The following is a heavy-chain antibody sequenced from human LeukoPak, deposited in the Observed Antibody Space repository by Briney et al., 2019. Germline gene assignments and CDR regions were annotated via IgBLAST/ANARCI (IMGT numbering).Heavy chain of an antibody. V-gene: IGHV4-4*02. D-gene: IGHD3-22*01. CDR3: ARMYYYDSSGYYLGLDAFDI. Sequence: PSETLSLTCALSGGSISSSNWWSWVRQPPGKGREGVWELYHSESTNYNPSLKSPVTISVDTSKNQFSLKLRSVTAADTAVYYCARMYYYDSSGYYLGLDAFDIWGQGTMVTVSS. J-gene: IGHJ3*02. CDR1: GGSISSSNW. CDR2: LYHSEST.